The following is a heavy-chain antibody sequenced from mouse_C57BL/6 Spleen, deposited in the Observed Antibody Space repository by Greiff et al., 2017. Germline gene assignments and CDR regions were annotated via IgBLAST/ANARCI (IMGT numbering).Heavy chain of an antibody. CDR3: ARNLLLEGYYFDY. CDR1: GFTFSDYG. D-gene: IGHD2-10*02. CDR2: ISSGSSTI. V-gene: IGHV5-17*01. Sequence: EVQRVESGGGLVKPGGSLKLSCAASGFTFSDYGMHWVRQAPEKGLEWVAYISSGSSTIYYADTVKGRFTISRDNAKNTLFLQMTSLRSEDTAMYYCARNLLLEGYYFDYWGQGTTLTVSS. J-gene: IGHJ2*01.